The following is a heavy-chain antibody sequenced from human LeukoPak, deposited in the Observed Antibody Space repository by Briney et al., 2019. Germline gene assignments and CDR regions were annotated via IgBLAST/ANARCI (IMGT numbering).Heavy chain of an antibody. D-gene: IGHD5-18*01. CDR1: GYSIYSGYY. CDR3: ARNISLGRDTTMVTVFDY. Sequence: PSETLSLTCAVSGYSIYSGYYWGWVRQPPGKGLEWIGSIYHSGSTSYNPSLKSRVTISVDTSKNHFSLRLSSVTAADTAVYYCARNISLGRDTTMVTVFDYWGQGTLVTVSS. J-gene: IGHJ4*02. V-gene: IGHV4-38-2*01. CDR2: IYHSGST.